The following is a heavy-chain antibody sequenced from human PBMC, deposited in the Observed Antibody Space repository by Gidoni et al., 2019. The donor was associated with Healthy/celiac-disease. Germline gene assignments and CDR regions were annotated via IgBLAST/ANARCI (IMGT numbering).Heavy chain of an antibody. CDR2: INHSGST. J-gene: IGHJ4*02. V-gene: IGHV4-34*01. Sequence: QVQLQQWGAGLLKPSETLSLTCAVYGGSFSGYYWSWIRQPPGKGLEWIGEINHSGSTNYNPSLKSRVTISVDTSKNQFSLKLSSVTAADTAVYYCARVGSGWYRFDYWGQGTLVTVSS. CDR1: GGSFSGYY. CDR3: ARVGSGWYRFDY. D-gene: IGHD6-19*01.